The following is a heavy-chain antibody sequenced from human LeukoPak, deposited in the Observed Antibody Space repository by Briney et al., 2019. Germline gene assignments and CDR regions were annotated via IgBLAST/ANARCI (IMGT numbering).Heavy chain of an antibody. V-gene: IGHV3-21*01. Sequence: PGGSLRLSCAASGFTFSSYSMNWVRQAPGKGLEWVSSISSSSSYIYYADSVKGRCTISRDNAKNSLYLQMNSLRAEATAVYYCARERWESFDYWGQGTLVTVSS. CDR3: ARERWESFDY. J-gene: IGHJ4*02. CDR1: GFTFSSYS. CDR2: ISSSSSYI. D-gene: IGHD1-26*01.